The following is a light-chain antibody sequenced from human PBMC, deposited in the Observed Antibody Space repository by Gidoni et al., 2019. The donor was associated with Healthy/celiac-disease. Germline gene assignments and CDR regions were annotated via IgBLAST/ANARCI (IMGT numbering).Light chain of an antibody. CDR2: GAS. CDR3: QQYYYWPLT. Sequence: EIVMTQSPATLSVSPGERATLSCRASQSVSSNLAWYQQKPGQAPRLLIYGASTRATGFPARFSGSGSGTEFTLTISSLQSEDFAGYYCQQYYYWPLTFGGGTKVEIK. CDR1: QSVSSN. V-gene: IGKV3-15*01. J-gene: IGKJ4*01.